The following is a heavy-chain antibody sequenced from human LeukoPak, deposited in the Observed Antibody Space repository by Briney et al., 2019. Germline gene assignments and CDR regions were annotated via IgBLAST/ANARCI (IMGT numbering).Heavy chain of an antibody. Sequence: GGSLRLSCAASGFTFSSYAMSWVRQAPGKGLEWVAVISYDGSNKYYADSVKGRFTIFRDNSKNTLYLQMNSLRAEDTAVYYCARTVDTAMVTTDAFDIWGQGTMVTVSS. J-gene: IGHJ3*02. CDR3: ARTVDTAMVTTDAFDI. CDR1: GFTFSSYA. D-gene: IGHD5-18*01. V-gene: IGHV3-30*04. CDR2: ISYDGSNK.